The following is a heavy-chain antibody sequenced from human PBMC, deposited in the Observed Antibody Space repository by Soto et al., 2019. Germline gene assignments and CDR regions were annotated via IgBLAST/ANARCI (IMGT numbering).Heavy chain of an antibody. Sequence: PSYSTALSSASCGDCVKIASDAGSWIRQPPGKGLEWIGYVYHTGRTSYNPSLKSRVSISMDTSKNQFSLNLDSVTAADTAVYFCTREFAYFGSRGQRTLVTVSS. V-gene: IGHV4-61*01. CDR2: VYHTGRT. CDR3: TREFAYFGS. D-gene: IGHD3-10*01. CDR1: GDCVKIASDA. J-gene: IGHJ4*02.